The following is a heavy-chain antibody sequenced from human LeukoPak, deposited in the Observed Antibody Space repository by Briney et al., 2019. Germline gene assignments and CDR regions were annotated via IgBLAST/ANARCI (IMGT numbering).Heavy chain of an antibody. J-gene: IGHJ4*02. Sequence: PSETQSLTCTVSGGSISSYYWSWIRQPPGKGLEWIGYIYYSGSTNYSPSLKSRVTMSVDTSKNQFSLKLSSVTAAGTAVYYCARGGYSYDYYFDYWGQGTLVTVSS. CDR1: GGSISSYY. D-gene: IGHD5-18*01. CDR3: ARGGYSYDYYFDY. CDR2: IYYSGST. V-gene: IGHV4-59*01.